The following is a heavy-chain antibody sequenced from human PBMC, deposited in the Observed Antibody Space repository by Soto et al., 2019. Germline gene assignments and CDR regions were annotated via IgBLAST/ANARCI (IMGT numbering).Heavy chain of an antibody. CDR2: ISYDGSNK. CDR3: VHSGV. D-gene: IGHD3-3*02. CDR1: GFTFSSYA. Sequence: QVQLVESGGGVVQPGRSLRLSCAASGFTFSSYAMHWVRQAPGKGLEWVAVISYDGSNKYYADSVKGRFTISRDNSKNTLYLQMNSLRAEDTAVYYCVHSGVWGQGTTVTVSS. J-gene: IGHJ6*02. V-gene: IGHV3-30-3*01.